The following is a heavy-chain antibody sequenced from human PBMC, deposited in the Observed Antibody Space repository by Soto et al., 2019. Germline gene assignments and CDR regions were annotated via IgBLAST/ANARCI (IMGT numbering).Heavy chain of an antibody. CDR2: ISAYNGNT. Sequence: ASVKVSCKASGYTFTSYYMHWVRQAPGQGLEWMGWISAYNGNTNYAQKLQGRVTMTTDTSTSTAYMELRSLRSDDTAVYYCARGYPNVLRYFDWSRFDPWGQGTLVTVSS. CDR3: ARGYPNVLRYFDWSRFDP. V-gene: IGHV1-18*04. CDR1: GYTFTSYY. J-gene: IGHJ5*02. D-gene: IGHD3-9*01.